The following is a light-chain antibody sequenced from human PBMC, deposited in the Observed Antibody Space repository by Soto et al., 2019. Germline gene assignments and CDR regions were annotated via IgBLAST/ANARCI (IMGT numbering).Light chain of an antibody. J-gene: IGLJ3*02. CDR1: NSDVGGYNY. V-gene: IGLV2-14*03. CDR3: CSYTDGSSLL. CDR2: DVS. Sequence: QSVLTQPASVSGSPGQSITISCTGTNSDVGGYNYVSWYQQHPGKAPKLLIYDVSSRPSGLSNRFSGSKSGNTASLIISGLQAEDEADYYCCSYTDGSSLLFGGGTKVTVL.